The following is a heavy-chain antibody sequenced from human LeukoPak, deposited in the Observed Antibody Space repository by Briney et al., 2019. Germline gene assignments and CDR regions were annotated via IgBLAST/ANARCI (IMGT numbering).Heavy chain of an antibody. D-gene: IGHD2-2*01. CDR1: GFTFSSYW. V-gene: IGHV3-7*01. CDR2: IKQDGSEK. J-gene: IGHJ5*02. Sequence: GGSLRLSCAASGFTFSSYWMSWVRQAPGKGLEWVANIKQDGSEKYYVDSVKGRFTISRDNAKNSPYLQMNSLRVEDTAVYYCARDCSSTSCYRGGFDPWGQGTLVTVSS. CDR3: ARDCSSTSCYRGGFDP.